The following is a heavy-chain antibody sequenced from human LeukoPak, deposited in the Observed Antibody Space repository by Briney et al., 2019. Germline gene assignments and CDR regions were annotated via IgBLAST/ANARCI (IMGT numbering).Heavy chain of an antibody. D-gene: IGHD3-10*01. Sequence: GGSLRLSCTASGFAFSHHNMNWVRQAPGKGLEWVASIFSSSNYIYYSDSVKGRFTISRDNAKNSLFLQMNGLRAEDTAVYYCARKQNRVRGVSDFDYWGQGTLVTVSS. J-gene: IGHJ4*02. CDR2: IFSSSNYI. CDR1: GFAFSHHN. V-gene: IGHV3-21*01. CDR3: ARKQNRVRGVSDFDY.